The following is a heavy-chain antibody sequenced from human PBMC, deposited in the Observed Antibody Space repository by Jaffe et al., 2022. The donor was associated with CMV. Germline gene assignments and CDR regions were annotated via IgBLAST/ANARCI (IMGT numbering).Heavy chain of an antibody. V-gene: IGHV3-48*03. CDR1: GFTFSSYE. J-gene: IGHJ6*03. CDR3: ARDRPAESPNGWYYYMDV. CDR2: ISSSGSTI. D-gene: IGHD2-15*01. Sequence: EVQLVESGGGLVQPGGSLRLSCAASGFTFSSYEMNWVRQAPGKGLEWVSYISSSGSTIYYADSVKGRFTISRDNAKNSLYLQMNSLRAEDTAVYYCARDRPAESPNGWYYYMDVWGKGTTVTVSS.